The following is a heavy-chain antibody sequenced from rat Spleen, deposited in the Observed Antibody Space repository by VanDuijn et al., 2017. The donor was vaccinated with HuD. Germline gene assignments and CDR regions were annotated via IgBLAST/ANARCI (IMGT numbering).Heavy chain of an antibody. D-gene: IGHD1-7*01. CDR3: AKDNGVHYYFDY. J-gene: IGHJ2*01. CDR2: ISTGGGNT. V-gene: IGHV5S13*01. CDR1: GFTYSNYV. Sequence: EVQLVESGGGLVQPGRSLKLSCAASGFTYSNYVMAWVRQAPTKGLEWVASISTGGGNTYYRDSVKGRFTISRDNAKNTLYLQMDSLRSEDTATYYCAKDNGVHYYFDYWGQGVMVTVSS.